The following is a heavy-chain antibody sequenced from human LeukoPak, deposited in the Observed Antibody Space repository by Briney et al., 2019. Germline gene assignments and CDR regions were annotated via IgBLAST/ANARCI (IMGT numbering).Heavy chain of an antibody. V-gene: IGHV3-23*01. CDR3: AKDSSGPGKGDWFDP. CDR1: GFTFSSYA. CDR2: ISGSGGST. D-gene: IGHD3-22*01. J-gene: IGHJ5*02. Sequence: SGGSLRLSCAASGFTFSSYAMSWVRQAPGKGLEWVSAISGSGGSTYYADSVKGRFTISRDNSKNTLYLQMNSLRAEDTAVYYCAKDSSGPGKGDWFDPWGQGTLVTVSS.